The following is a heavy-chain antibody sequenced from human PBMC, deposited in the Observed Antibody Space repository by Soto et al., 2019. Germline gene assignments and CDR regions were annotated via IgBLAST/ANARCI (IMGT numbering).Heavy chain of an antibody. CDR2: IYYPGNP. D-gene: IGHD6-13*01. Sequence: QMQLQESGPGLVKPSQTLSLTCTVSGGSISSGGYFWSWIRQHPGKGLEWIGYIYYPGNPYYNPSLKSRITISVDTSNNHFSLELTSVTAADTAVYYCARRSAAAAGGYYYDTLDVWGQGTTVTVSS. CDR1: GGSISSGGYF. V-gene: IGHV4-31*03. CDR3: ARRSAAAAGGYYYDTLDV. J-gene: IGHJ6*02.